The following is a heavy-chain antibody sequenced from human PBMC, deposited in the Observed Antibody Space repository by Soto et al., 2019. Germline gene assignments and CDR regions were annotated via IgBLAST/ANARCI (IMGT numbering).Heavy chain of an antibody. CDR1: GGTFSSYA. CDR3: ARDRSAARPYGMDV. V-gene: IGHV1-69*13. J-gene: IGHJ6*02. Sequence: VASVKVSCKASGGTFSSYAISWVRQAPGQGLEWMGGIIPIFGTANYAQKFQGRVTITADESTSTAYMELSSLRSEDTAVYYCARDRSAARPYGMDVWGQGTTVTVSS. D-gene: IGHD6-6*01. CDR2: IIPIFGTA.